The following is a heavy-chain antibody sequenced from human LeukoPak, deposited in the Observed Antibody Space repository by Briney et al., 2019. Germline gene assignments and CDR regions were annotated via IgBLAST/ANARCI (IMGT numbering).Heavy chain of an antibody. J-gene: IGHJ4*02. V-gene: IGHV1-69*06. Sequence: SVKVSCTASDYSFPSYGISWVRQAPGQGLEWMGGIIPIFGTANYAQQFQGRVTITADKSTSTAYMELSSLISEGTAVYDCARDDSGYENGFDYWGEGTLVTV. CDR2: IIPIFGTA. CDR3: ARDDSGYENGFDY. D-gene: IGHD5-12*01. CDR1: DYSFPSYG.